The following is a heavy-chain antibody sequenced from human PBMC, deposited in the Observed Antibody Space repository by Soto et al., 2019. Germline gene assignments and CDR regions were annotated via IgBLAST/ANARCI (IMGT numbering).Heavy chain of an antibody. CDR3: AKDLHYGFDY. CDR1: GFTFSSYG. Sequence: GGSLRLSCAASGFTFSSYGMHCVRQAPGKGLEWVAVISYDGSNKYYADSVKGRFTISRDNSKNTLYLQMNSLRAEDTAVYYCAKDLHYGFDYWGQGTLVTVPS. D-gene: IGHD4-17*01. CDR2: ISYDGSNK. J-gene: IGHJ4*02. V-gene: IGHV3-30*18.